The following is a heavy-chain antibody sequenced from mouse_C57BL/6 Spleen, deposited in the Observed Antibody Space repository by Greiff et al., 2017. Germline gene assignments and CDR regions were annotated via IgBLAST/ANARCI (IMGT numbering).Heavy chain of an antibody. CDR1: GYTFTDYE. CDR2: IDPETGGT. V-gene: IGHV1-15*01. Sequence: QVHVKQSGAELVRPGASVTLSCKASGYTFTDYEMHWVKQTPVHGLEWIGAIDPETGGTAYNQKFKGKAILTADKSSSTAYMELRSLTSEDSAVYCCTRRVYYGNSAWFAGRGTGTLVTVAA. CDR3: TRRVYYGNSAWFAG. J-gene: IGHJ3*01. D-gene: IGHD2-1*01.